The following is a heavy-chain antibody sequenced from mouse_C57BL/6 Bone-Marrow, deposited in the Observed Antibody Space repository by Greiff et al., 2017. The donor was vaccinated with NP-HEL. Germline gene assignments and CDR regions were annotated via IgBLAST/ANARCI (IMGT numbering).Heavy chain of an antibody. CDR2: IDPANGNT. CDR3: ARAPYYYGSSQYYAMDY. Sequence: VQLQQSVAELVRPGASVKLSCTASGFNIKNTYMHWVKQRPEQGLEWIGRIDPANGNTKYAPKFPGKATITADPSSNTAYLQLSSLTSEDTAIYYCARAPYYYGSSQYYAMDYWGQGTSVTVSS. J-gene: IGHJ4*01. V-gene: IGHV14-3*01. D-gene: IGHD1-1*01. CDR1: GFNIKNTY.